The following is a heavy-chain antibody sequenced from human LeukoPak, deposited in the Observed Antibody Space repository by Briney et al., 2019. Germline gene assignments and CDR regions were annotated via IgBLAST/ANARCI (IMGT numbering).Heavy chain of an antibody. Sequence: SETLSLTCTVSGGSISSYYWSWIRQPPGKGLEWIGYIYYSGSTNYNPSLKSRVTISVDTSKNQFSLKLSSVTAADTAVYYCARGGVDTAMVTHFDYWGQGTLVTVSS. CDR1: GGSISSYY. CDR2: IYYSGST. CDR3: ARGGVDTAMVTHFDY. J-gene: IGHJ4*02. D-gene: IGHD5-18*01. V-gene: IGHV4-59*08.